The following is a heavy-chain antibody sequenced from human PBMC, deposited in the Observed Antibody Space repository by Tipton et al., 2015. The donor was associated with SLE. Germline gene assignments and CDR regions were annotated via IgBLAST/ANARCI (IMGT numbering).Heavy chain of an antibody. D-gene: IGHD2-15*01. V-gene: IGHV4-34*01. CDR2: INHSGST. J-gene: IGHJ3*02. CDR1: GGSFSGYY. CDR3: ARTLGVVAGDDFDI. Sequence: LRLSCAVYGGSFSGYYWSWIRQPPGKGLEWIGEINHSGSTNYNPSLKSRVTISVDTSKNQFSLKLSSVTAAYTAVYYCARTLGVVAGDDFDIWGQGTMVTVSS.